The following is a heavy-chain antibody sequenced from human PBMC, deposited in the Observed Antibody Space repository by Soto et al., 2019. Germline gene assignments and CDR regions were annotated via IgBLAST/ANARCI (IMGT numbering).Heavy chain of an antibody. CDR3: AKDKGRVAAIPGRGERYYYGMDV. CDR1: GFTFSSYG. V-gene: IGHV3-30*18. CDR2: ISYDGSNK. Sequence: PGGSLRLSCAASGFTFSSYGMHWVRQAPGKGLEWVAVISYDGSNKYYADSVKGRFTISRDNSKNTLYLQMNSLRAEDTAVYYCAKDKGRVAAIPGRGERYYYGMDVWGQGTTVTVSS. J-gene: IGHJ6*02. D-gene: IGHD2-15*01.